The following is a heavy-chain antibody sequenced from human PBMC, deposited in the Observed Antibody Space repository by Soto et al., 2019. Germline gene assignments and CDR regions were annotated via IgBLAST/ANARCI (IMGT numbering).Heavy chain of an antibody. Sequence: QVQLQESGPGLVKPSQTLSLTCTVSGGSISSGGYYWSWIRQHPGKGLEWIGYIYYNGSTYYNPSLKSRVTISVGTSKNQFSLMLSSVTAADTAVYYCARAYYDFWRGYFCGFDPWGQGTLVTVSS. CDR1: GGSISSGGYY. J-gene: IGHJ5*02. D-gene: IGHD3-3*01. V-gene: IGHV4-31*03. CDR3: ARAYYDFWRGYFCGFDP. CDR2: IYYNGST.